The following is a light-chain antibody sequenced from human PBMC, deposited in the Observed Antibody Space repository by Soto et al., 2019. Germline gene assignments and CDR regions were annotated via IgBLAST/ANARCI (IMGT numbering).Light chain of an antibody. CDR3: QQYGSSGT. CDR1: QSVGNNY. J-gene: IGKJ1*01. Sequence: EIVLTQSPGTLSLSPGERATLSCRASQSVGNNYLAWYQQKPGQAPRLLIYGASNRATGIPDRFSSSGSGTDFTLTISRLEPEDFAVYYCQQYGSSGTFGQGTKVDIK. V-gene: IGKV3-20*01. CDR2: GAS.